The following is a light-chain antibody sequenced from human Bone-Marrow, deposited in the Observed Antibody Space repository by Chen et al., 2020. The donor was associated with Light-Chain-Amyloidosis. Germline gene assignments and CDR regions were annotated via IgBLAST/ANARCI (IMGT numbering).Light chain of an antibody. Sequence: SYELTQPPSVSVSPGQTARLTCSGDDLPTKYAYWYQQKPGQAPVLGIHSDTERPSGISERFSGSSSGTTATLTISGVQAEDEADYHCQSADSSGTYEVIFGGGTKLTVL. CDR1: DLPTKY. J-gene: IGLJ2*01. CDR2: SDT. V-gene: IGLV3-25*03. CDR3: QSADSSGTYEVI.